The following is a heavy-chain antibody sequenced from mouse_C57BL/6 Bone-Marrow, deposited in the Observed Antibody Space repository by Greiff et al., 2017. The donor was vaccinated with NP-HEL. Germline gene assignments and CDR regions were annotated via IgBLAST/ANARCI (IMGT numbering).Heavy chain of an antibody. Sequence: QVQLQQSDAELVKPGASVKISCKVSGYTFTDHTIHWMKQRPEQGLEWIGYIYPRDGSTKYNEKFKGEATLTADKSSSTAYMQLNSLTSEDSAVYFCAYYYGSSPWFAYWGQGTLVTVSA. J-gene: IGHJ3*01. V-gene: IGHV1-78*01. CDR1: GYTFTDHT. CDR2: IYPRDGST. CDR3: AYYYGSSPWFAY. D-gene: IGHD1-1*01.